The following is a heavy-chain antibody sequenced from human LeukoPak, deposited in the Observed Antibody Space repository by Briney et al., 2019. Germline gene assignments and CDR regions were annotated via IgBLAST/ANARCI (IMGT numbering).Heavy chain of an antibody. V-gene: IGHV3-30*02. D-gene: IGHD3-3*01. CDR1: GFTFSSSG. J-gene: IGHJ4*02. CDR2: IRFDGSNK. CDR3: ATDYDFWSGYYSLTRGYFDY. Sequence: GGSLRLSCAASGFTFSSSGMHWVRQAPGKGLEWVACIRFDGSNKYYADSVKGRFTISRDNSKNTLYLQMNSLRAEDAAVYYCATDYDFWSGYYSLTRGYFDYWGQGSLVTVSS.